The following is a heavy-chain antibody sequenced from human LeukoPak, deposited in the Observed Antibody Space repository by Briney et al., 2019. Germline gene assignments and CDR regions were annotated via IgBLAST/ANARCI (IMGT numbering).Heavy chain of an antibody. CDR3: AKDFIRGFIGYFDY. CDR1: GFTFSSYA. D-gene: IGHD3-10*01. Sequence: PGGSLRLSCAASGFTFSSYAMNWVRQAPGKGLEWVSGISGSGVSAYFADSVKGRFTISRDNSKNTLYLQMNSLRAEDTAVYYCAKDFIRGFIGYFDYWGQGTLVTVSS. V-gene: IGHV3-23*01. J-gene: IGHJ4*02. CDR2: ISGSGVSA.